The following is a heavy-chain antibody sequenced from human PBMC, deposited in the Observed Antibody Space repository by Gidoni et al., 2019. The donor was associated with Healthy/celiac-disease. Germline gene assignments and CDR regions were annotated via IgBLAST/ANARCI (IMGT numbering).Heavy chain of an antibody. CDR2: RSYDGSNK. D-gene: IGHD5-12*01. V-gene: IGHV3-30-3*01. CDR1: GFTFSSYA. J-gene: IGHJ4*02. CDR3: ARVGYSGYRTGYFDY. Sequence: QVQLVESGGGVVQPGRSLRLSCAASGFTFSSYAMHWVRQAPGKGLEWVAVRSYDGSNKYYADSVKGRFTSSRDNSKNTLYLQMNSLRAEDTAVYYCARVGYSGYRTGYFDYWGQGTLVTVSS.